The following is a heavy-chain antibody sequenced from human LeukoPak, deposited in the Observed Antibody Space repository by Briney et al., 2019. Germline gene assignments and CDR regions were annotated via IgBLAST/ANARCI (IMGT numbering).Heavy chain of an antibody. V-gene: IGHV6-1*01. J-gene: IGHJ3*02. Sequence: SQSLSLTSAISGDSVSINSATWNWIRQSPSRGLELLGSSYYRSKWLNDYAVSVKSRITINPDTSKNQFSLQLNSVTPEDTAVYYCARDNKGIAVSVAFDIWGQGTVVTVSS. CDR2: SYYRSKWLN. CDR3: ARDNKGIAVSVAFDI. CDR1: GDSVSINSAT. D-gene: IGHD6-19*01.